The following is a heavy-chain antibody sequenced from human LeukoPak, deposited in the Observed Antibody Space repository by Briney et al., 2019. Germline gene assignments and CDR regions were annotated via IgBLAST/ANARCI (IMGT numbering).Heavy chain of an antibody. Sequence: GGSLRLSCAASGFTFSSYGMHWVRQAPGKGLEWVAVISYDGSNKYYADSVKGRFTISRDNSKNTLYLQMNSLRAEDTAVYYCAKSDGSGSYYSAFYFDYWGQGTLVTVSS. CDR1: GFTFSSYG. CDR3: AKSDGSGSYYSAFYFDY. CDR2: ISYDGSNK. V-gene: IGHV3-30*18. D-gene: IGHD3-10*01. J-gene: IGHJ4*02.